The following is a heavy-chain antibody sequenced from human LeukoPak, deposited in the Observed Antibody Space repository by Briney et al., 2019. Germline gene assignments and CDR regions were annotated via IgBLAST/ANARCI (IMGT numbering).Heavy chain of an antibody. J-gene: IGHJ4*02. D-gene: IGHD6-19*01. V-gene: IGHV3-7*03. CDR2: ISQDGREK. CDR3: VGGIGWQPDY. CDR1: AGFTLSDYW. Sequence: GGSLRLSCAASAGFTLSDYWMNWVRQAPGKGLEWVAIISQDGREKLYVDSVKGRFTISRDNAKSSLYLQINSLRAEDTAVYYCVGGIGWQPDYWGQGTLVTVSP.